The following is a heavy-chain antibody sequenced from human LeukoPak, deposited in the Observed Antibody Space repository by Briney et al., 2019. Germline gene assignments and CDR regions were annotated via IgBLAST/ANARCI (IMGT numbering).Heavy chain of an antibody. J-gene: IGHJ4*02. Sequence: NSSETLSLTCTVSGGSISSSSYNWAWIRQPPGKGLEWIGIYDNSRSTYYNPSLKSQVTISVDTSKDQFSLKLTSVTAADTAVYYCARFYDYVWGSYRYTQGDGIEYQFDYWGQGTLVTVSS. CDR1: GGSISSSSYN. V-gene: IGHV4-39*01. CDR2: YDNSRST. CDR3: ARFYDYVWGSYRYTQGDGIEYQFDY. D-gene: IGHD3-16*02.